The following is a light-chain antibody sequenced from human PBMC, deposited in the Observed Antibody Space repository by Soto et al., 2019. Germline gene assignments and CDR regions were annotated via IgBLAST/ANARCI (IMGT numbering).Light chain of an antibody. CDR3: QQYGISPLT. V-gene: IGKV3-20*01. J-gene: IGKJ4*01. CDR1: QSISSNY. CDR2: AAS. Sequence: ESVLTQSPGTLSLSPGERATLSCRASQSISSNYLAWYQQKPGQAPRLLIYAASSRATGIPDRFSGSGSGTDFTLTISRLEPEDFAMYYCQQYGISPLTFGGGTKVEIK.